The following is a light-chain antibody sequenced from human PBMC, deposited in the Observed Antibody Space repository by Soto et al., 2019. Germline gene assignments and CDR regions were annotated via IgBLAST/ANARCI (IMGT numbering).Light chain of an antibody. CDR1: SSDVGNNNH. V-gene: IGLV2-14*01. CDR2: EVS. CDR3: SSYTSSNTWV. Sequence: QSALTQPASVSGSPGQSIAISCSGTSSDVGNNNHVCWYQQNPGKAPKLMIFEVSNRPSGVSDRFSGSKSGNTASLTISGLQAEDEADYYCSSYTSSNTWVFGAGTKVTVL. J-gene: IGLJ3*02.